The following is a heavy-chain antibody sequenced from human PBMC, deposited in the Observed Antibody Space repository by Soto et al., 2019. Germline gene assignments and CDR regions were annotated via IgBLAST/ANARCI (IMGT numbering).Heavy chain of an antibody. CDR3: ARTDIAFYALDA. Sequence: EVQLVESGGGLVQPGGSLRLSCEASGFTFRNYDMHWVRQGTGKGLEWVSGISAAGDPDYADSVEGRFTITGEDAQNTFFLQMNSLRVGDTAVYYSARTDIAFYALDAWGQGTKVIVSS. CDR1: GFTFRNYD. CDR2: ISAAGDP. J-gene: IGHJ6*02. D-gene: IGHD6-13*01. V-gene: IGHV3-13*05.